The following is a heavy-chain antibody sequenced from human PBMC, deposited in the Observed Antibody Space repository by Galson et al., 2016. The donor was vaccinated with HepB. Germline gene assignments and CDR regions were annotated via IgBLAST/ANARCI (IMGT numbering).Heavy chain of an antibody. CDR2: INGGNGNT. J-gene: IGHJ3*02. D-gene: IGHD1-26*01. V-gene: IGHV1-3*01. CDR3: VEFSGSYLDAFDI. CDR1: GYTFISYA. Sequence: SVKVSCKASGYTFISYAMHWVRQAPGQRLEWMGWINGGNGNTKYSQKFQGRVTITRDTSANTAYMELSSLRSEDTAVYYCVEFSGSYLDAFDIWDQGTMVTVSS.